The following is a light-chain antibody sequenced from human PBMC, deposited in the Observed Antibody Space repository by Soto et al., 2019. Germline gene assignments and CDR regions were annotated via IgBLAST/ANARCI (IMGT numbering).Light chain of an antibody. J-gene: IGKJ2*01. Sequence: EIVLTQSPATPSLSPGERATLSCRASQSVSSYLAWYQQKPGQAPRLLIYDASNRATGIPARFSGSGSGTDFTLTISSLEPADFAVYYCQQRSNWPPYTFGQGTKLEIK. CDR1: QSVSSY. CDR3: QQRSNWPPYT. V-gene: IGKV3-11*01. CDR2: DAS.